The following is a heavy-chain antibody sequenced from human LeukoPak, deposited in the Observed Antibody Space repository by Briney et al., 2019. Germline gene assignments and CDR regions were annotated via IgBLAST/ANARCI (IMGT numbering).Heavy chain of an antibody. CDR1: GGSISSSSYY. Sequence: SETLSLTCTVSGGSISSSSYYWGWIRQPPGKGLEWIGSIYYSGSTYYNPSLKSRVTISVDTSKNQFSLKLSSVTAADTAVYYCLPYYYGSGSPGAFDIWGQGTMVTVSS. V-gene: IGHV4-39*01. D-gene: IGHD3-10*01. CDR3: LPYYYGSGSPGAFDI. J-gene: IGHJ3*02. CDR2: IYYSGST.